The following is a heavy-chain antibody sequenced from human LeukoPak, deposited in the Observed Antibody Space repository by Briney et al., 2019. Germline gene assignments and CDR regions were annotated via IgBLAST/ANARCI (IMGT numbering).Heavy chain of an antibody. V-gene: IGHV4-39*07. D-gene: IGHD1-26*01. J-gene: IGHJ3*02. CDR2: IHYSGTT. Sequence: NSSETLSLTCTVSSGSTSSSNYYWGWIRQPPGKGLEWIGSIHYSGTTYYNPSLKSRVIMSVDTSKSQFSLKLNSVTAADTAVYYCARGVGAKDAFDIWGQGTMVTVSS. CDR1: SGSTSSSNYY. CDR3: ARGVGAKDAFDI.